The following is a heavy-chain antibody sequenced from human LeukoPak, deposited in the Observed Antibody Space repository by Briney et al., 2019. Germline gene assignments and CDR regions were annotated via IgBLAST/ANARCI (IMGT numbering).Heavy chain of an antibody. CDR1: GYTFTGYH. CDR3: TRDPEMATILFEC. D-gene: IGHD5-24*01. Sequence: GASVKVSCKASGYTFTGYHMHWVRQAPGQGLEWMGWINPNTGDTNYAQKFQGRVNMTRDTSISAAYMELSWLRSDDTAVYYCTRDPEMATILFECWGQGTLVTVSS. J-gene: IGHJ4*02. CDR2: INPNTGDT. V-gene: IGHV1-2*02.